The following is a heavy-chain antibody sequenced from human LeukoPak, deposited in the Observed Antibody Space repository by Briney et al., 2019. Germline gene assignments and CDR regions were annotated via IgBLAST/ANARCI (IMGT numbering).Heavy chain of an antibody. CDR3: ARGNDYVWGSYRPPRDNWFDP. V-gene: IGHV6-1*01. CDR1: GDSVSSKSAA. Sequence: SQTLSLTCAISGDSVSSKSAAWNWIRQSPSRGLEWLGRTYYRSKWSSGYAESVKSRITVNPDTSKNQFSLQLRSVTPEDTAVYYCARGNDYVWGSYRPPRDNWFDPWGQGTLVTVSS. CDR2: TYYRSKWSS. J-gene: IGHJ5*02. D-gene: IGHD3-16*02.